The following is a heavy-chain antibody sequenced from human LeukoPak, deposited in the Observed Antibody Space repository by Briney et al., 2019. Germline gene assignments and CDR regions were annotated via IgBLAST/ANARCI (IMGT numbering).Heavy chain of an antibody. CDR1: GGSVSSFF. CDR2: MFANGNA. J-gene: IGHJ3*01. V-gene: IGHV4-4*07. Sequence: SETLSLTCSVSGGSVSSFFWSWIRQPAGRELEWLGRMFANGNANYNPSLKSRISTSVDTSTSQFSLTLTSVTAADTAIYYCARDIVAASSDGFDVWGQGTTVIVSS. CDR3: ARDIVAASSDGFDV. D-gene: IGHD2-21*01.